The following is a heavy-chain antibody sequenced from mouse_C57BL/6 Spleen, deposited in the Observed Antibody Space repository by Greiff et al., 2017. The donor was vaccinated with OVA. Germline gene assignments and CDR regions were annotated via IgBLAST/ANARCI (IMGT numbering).Heavy chain of an antibody. CDR1: GFTFSSYG. D-gene: IGHD1-1*01. J-gene: IGHJ3*01. Sequence: EVMLVESGGDLVKPGGSLKLSCAASGFTFSSYGMSWVRQTPDKRLEWVATISSGGSYTYYPDSVKGRFTISRDNAKNTLYLQMSSLKSEDTAMYYCARQDGSSQAWFAYWGQGTLVTVSA. CDR2: ISSGGSYT. CDR3: ARQDGSSQAWFAY. V-gene: IGHV5-6*01.